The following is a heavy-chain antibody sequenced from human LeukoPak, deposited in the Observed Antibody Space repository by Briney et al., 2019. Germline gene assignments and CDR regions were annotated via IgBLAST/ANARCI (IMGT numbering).Heavy chain of an antibody. Sequence: ASVTVSCKASGYTFTGYYMHWVGQAPGQGLEWMGWINPNTGDTNFAQKFQGRVTLTRDTSISTAYMELSSLKSDDTALYYCARRPSVGSPFDPWGQGTLVTVSS. CDR3: ARRPSVGSPFDP. CDR2: INPNTGDT. CDR1: GYTFTGYY. J-gene: IGHJ5*02. V-gene: IGHV1-2*02. D-gene: IGHD2-15*01.